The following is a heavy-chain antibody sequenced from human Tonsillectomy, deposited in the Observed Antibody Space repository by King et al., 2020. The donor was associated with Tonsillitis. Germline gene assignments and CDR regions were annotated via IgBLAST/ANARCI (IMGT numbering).Heavy chain of an antibody. V-gene: IGHV1-46*01. D-gene: IGHD1/OR15-1a*01. J-gene: IGHJ5*02. Sequence: VQLVESGAEVKKPGASVKVSCKASGYTFTSYYMHWVRQAPGQGLEWMGIINPSGCSTSYAQKFQGRVTMTRDTSTSTVYMEPSSLRSEDTAVYYCARRNIRAWFDPWGQGTLVTVSS. CDR3: ARRNIRAWFDP. CDR2: INPSGCST. CDR1: GYTFTSYY.